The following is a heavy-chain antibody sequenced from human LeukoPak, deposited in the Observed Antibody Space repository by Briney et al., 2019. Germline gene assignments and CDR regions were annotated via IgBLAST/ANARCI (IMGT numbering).Heavy chain of an antibody. CDR3: ARAAAIVVVVAATTGYFDY. V-gene: IGHV3-7*01. J-gene: IGHJ4*02. D-gene: IGHD2-15*01. CDR1: GGSISSSSYY. Sequence: ETLSLTCTVSGGSISSSSYYWGWIRQPPGKGLEWMANIKQDGSEKYYVDSVKGRFTISRDNAKNSLYLQMNSLRAEDTAVYYCARAAAIVVVVAATTGYFDYWGQGTLVTVSS. CDR2: IKQDGSEK.